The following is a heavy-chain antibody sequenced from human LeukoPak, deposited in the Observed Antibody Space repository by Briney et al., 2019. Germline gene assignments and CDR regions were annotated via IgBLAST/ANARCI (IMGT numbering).Heavy chain of an antibody. CDR2: IYHGGTT. D-gene: IGHD4-11*01. J-gene: IGHJ6*03. V-gene: IGHV4-61*01. CDR1: GGSVSSGSYY. CDR3: ARDDYSNYDGYYYYYYMDV. Sequence: SETLSLTCTVSGGSVSSGSYYWSWIRQPPGKGLEWIGYIYHGGTTNYNPSLKSRVTISIDTSKNQFSLKLRSVTAADTAVYFCARDDYSNYDGYYYYYYMDVWGKGTTVTVSS.